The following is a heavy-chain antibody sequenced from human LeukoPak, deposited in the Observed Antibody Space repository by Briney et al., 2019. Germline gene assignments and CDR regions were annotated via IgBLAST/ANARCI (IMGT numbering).Heavy chain of an antibody. CDR2: ITGSTTRT. Sequence: GSLRLSCEASGFTFGNFGMTWVRQAPGKGLQLVSGITGSTTRTYYAASVKGRFTVSRDNSQNTLHLQMNSLRADDTAVYYCARELVSSGTGYFDLWGRGTLVTVSS. CDR3: ARELVSSGTGYFDL. D-gene: IGHD3-10*02. J-gene: IGHJ2*01. V-gene: IGHV3-23*01. CDR1: GFTFGNFG.